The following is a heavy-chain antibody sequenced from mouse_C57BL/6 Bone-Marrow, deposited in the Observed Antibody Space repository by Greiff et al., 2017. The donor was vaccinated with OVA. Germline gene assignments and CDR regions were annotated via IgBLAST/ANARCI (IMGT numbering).Heavy chain of an antibody. Sequence: VQLQQPGAELVRPGTSVKLSCKASGYTFTSYWMHWVQQRPGQGLEWIGEIDPADSYTNYNQKFKGQVTLTVDTSSSTAYMQLSSLTSEDSAVYYGAGSTVVAADDDWGKGTTVTVAS. CDR3: AGSTVVAADDD. CDR1: GYTFTSYW. D-gene: IGHD1-1*01. V-gene: IGHV1-59*01. CDR2: IDPADSYT. J-gene: IGHJ2*01.